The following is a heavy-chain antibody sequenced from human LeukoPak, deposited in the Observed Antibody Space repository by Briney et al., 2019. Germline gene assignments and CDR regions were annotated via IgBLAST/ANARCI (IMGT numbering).Heavy chain of an antibody. Sequence: PGGSLRLSCAASGFTFSSYAMHWVRQAPGKGLEWVAVISYDGSNKYYADSVKGRFTISRDNSKNTLYLQMNSLRAEDTAVYCCAKDLGSSPYYYYGMDVWGQGTTVTVSS. D-gene: IGHD6-6*01. V-gene: IGHV3-30-3*01. J-gene: IGHJ6*02. CDR1: GFTFSSYA. CDR3: AKDLGSSPYYYYGMDV. CDR2: ISYDGSNK.